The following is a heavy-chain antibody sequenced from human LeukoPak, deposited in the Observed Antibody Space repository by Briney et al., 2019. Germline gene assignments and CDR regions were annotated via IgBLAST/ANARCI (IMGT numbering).Heavy chain of an antibody. CDR2: IYYSGST. CDR3: ARETSQKGAHYMDV. CDR1: GGSISRYY. D-gene: IGHD3-16*01. V-gene: IGHV4-59*01. Sequence: SETLSLTCTVSGGSISRYYWSWIRQPPGKGLKWIGYIYYSGSTSYSPSLRSRVTISVDTSKNQFSLKLSSVTAADTAVYYCARETSQKGAHYMDVWGKGTTVTISS. J-gene: IGHJ6*03.